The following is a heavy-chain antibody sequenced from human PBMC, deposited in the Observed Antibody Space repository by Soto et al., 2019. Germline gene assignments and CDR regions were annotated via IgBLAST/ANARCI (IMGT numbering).Heavy chain of an antibody. CDR1: GGSISSYY. CDR2: VYTSGST. J-gene: IGHJ5*02. D-gene: IGHD6-6*01. V-gene: IGHV4-4*07. Sequence: QVQLQESGPGLVKPSETLSLTCTVSGGSISSYYWSWIRQPAGKGLEWIGRVYTSGSTTYNPSLKRRVTMSVDTSKSQLSLKLSSGTAADSAVYYCARDSRPGIAALSWFDPWGQGTLVTVSS. CDR3: ARDSRPGIAALSWFDP.